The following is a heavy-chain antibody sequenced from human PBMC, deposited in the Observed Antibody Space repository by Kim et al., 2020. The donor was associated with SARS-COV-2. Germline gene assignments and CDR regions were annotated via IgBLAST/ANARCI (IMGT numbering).Heavy chain of an antibody. D-gene: IGHD3-22*01. CDR2: IIPIFGTA. CDR3: ATGRYYDSSGYEEADPYYYGMDV. V-gene: IGHV1-69*13. Sequence: SVKVSCKASGGTFSSYAISWVRQAPGQGLEWMGGIIPIFGTANYAQKFQGRVTITADESTSTAYMELSSLRSEDTAVYYCATGRYYDSSGYEEADPYYYGMDVWGQETTVTVSS. CDR1: GGTFSSYA. J-gene: IGHJ6*02.